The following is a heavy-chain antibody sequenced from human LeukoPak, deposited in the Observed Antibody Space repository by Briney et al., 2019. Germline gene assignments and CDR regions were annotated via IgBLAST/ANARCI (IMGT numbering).Heavy chain of an antibody. D-gene: IGHD2-15*01. Sequence: NPSETLSLTCTVSGGSISSYYWSWIRQPPGKGLEWIGYIYYSGSTNYNPSLKSRVTISVDTSKNQFSLRLNFVTAADTAVYYCGRDVEYCSGGSCYYWFDPWGQGTLVTVSS. CDR3: GRDVEYCSGGSCYYWFDP. V-gene: IGHV4-59*01. CDR1: GGSISSYY. J-gene: IGHJ5*02. CDR2: IYYSGST.